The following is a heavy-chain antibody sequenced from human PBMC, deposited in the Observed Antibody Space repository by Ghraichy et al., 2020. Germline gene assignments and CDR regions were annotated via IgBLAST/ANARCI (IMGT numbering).Heavy chain of an antibody. CDR1: GFSFRNYW. CDR3: ARDGSGSPDYYTGLDV. J-gene: IGHJ6*02. V-gene: IGHV3-7*03. D-gene: IGHD3-10*01. Sequence: GGSLRLSCAASGFSFRNYWMTWVRQAPGKGLEWVANIQQDGTEKYYVDSVKGRFTISRDNAKRSVSLQMNSLTAEDTGLYYCARDGSGSPDYYTGLDVWGQGTTVIVSS. CDR2: IQQDGTEK.